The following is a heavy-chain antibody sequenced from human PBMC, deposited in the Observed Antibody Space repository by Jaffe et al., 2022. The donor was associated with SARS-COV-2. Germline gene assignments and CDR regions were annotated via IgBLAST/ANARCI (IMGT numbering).Heavy chain of an antibody. CDR3: ARILGGYFDY. CDR2: IYTSGST. J-gene: IGHJ4*02. D-gene: IGHD3-3*02. CDR1: GGSISSGSYY. Sequence: QVQLQESGPGLVKPSQTLSLTCTVSGGSISSGSYYWSWIRQPAGKGLEWIGRIYTSGSTNYNPSLKSRVTISVDTSKNQFSLKLSSVTAADTAVYYCARILGGYFDYWGQGTLVTVSS. V-gene: IGHV4-61*02.